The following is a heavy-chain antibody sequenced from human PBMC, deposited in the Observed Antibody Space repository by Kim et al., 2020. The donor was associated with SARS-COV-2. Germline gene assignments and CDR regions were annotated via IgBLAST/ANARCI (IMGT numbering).Heavy chain of an antibody. J-gene: IGHJ4*02. CDR2: IYYSGST. CDR1: GGSISSYY. D-gene: IGHD3-10*01. Sequence: SETLSLTCTVSGGSISSYYWSWIRQPPGKGLEWIGYIYYSGSTNYNPSLKSRVTISVDTSKNQFSLKLSSVTAADTAVYYCAREVPNGSGFDYWGQGTLVTVSS. V-gene: IGHV4-59*01. CDR3: AREVPNGSGFDY.